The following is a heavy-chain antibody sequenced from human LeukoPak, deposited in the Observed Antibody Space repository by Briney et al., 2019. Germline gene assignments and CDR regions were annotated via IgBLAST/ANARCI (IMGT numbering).Heavy chain of an antibody. CDR1: GFTLSSYG. CDR2: IWYDGSNK. Sequence: GGSLRLSCAASGFTLSSYGMHWVRQAPGKGLEWVAVIWYDGSNKYYADSVKGRFTISRDNSKNTLYLQMNSLRAEDTAVYYCARGGGAGVFDYWGQGTLVTVSS. D-gene: IGHD1-26*01. CDR3: ARGGGAGVFDY. V-gene: IGHV3-33*01. J-gene: IGHJ4*02.